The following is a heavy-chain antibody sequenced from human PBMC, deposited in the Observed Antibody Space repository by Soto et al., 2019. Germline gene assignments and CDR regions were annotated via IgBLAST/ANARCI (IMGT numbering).Heavy chain of an antibody. CDR2: ISSSSSYI. J-gene: IGHJ4*02. V-gene: IGHV3-21*01. CDR3: ARDLWPREYFDY. Sequence: GSLRLSCAASGFTFSSYSMNWVRQAPGKGLEWVSSISSSSSYIYYADSVKGRFTISRDNAKNSLYLQMNSLRAEDTAVYYCARDLWPREYFDYWGQGTLVTVSS. CDR1: GFTFSSYS.